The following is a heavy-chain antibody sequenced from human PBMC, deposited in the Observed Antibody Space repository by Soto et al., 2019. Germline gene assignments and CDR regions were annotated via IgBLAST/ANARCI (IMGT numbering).Heavy chain of an antibody. CDR1: GISIDNYY. CDR3: VRDVGGSGWFAP. Sequence: PSETLSLTCTVSGISIDNYYCSWIRQSAGKGLEWIGRIYSSGTTNYNPSLKSRVTMSVDTSKSQFSLNVRSVTAADTAVYYCVRDVGGSGWFAPWGQGTLVTVSS. CDR2: IYSSGTT. J-gene: IGHJ5*02. V-gene: IGHV4-4*07.